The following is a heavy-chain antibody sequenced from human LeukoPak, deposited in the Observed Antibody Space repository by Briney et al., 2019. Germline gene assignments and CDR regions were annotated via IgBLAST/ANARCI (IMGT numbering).Heavy chain of an antibody. CDR2: LNFDGSDT. CDR3: ARGGYGHGFDI. V-gene: IGHV3-74*01. CDR1: GFTFRSYW. Sequence: PGGSLRLSCATSGFTFRSYWMHWVRQAPGRGLVWVSRLNFDGSDTSYADSVKGRFTISRDNAQNTVFLQMNSLRVEDTAVYYCARGGYGHGFDIWGRGTMVTVSS. J-gene: IGHJ3*02. D-gene: IGHD5-12*01.